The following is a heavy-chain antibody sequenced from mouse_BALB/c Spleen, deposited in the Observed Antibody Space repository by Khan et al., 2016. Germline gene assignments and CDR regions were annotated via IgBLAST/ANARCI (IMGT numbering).Heavy chain of an antibody. V-gene: IGHV1-7*01. Sequence: QVQLQQSGAELAKPGASVKMSCKASGYTFTHYWMHWVKQRPGQGLEWIGYINPSAGYTYYNQKFKDKATLTADKSSSTVYMQLSSLTSEDSAVYFYGELGSRDVVDYWGQGTTLTVSS. CDR2: INPSAGYT. CDR1: GYTFTHYW. D-gene: IGHD1-1*01. CDR3: GELGSRDVVDY. J-gene: IGHJ2*01.